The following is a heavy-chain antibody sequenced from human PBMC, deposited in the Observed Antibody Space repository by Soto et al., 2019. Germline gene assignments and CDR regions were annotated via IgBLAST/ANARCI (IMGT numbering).Heavy chain of an antibody. CDR1: GVTFSSYA. CDR2: IIPIFGTA. Sequence: GASVKVSCKASGVTFSSYAISWVRQAPGQGLEWMGGIIPIFGTANYAQKFQGRVTITADESTITAYMELSSLRSEDTAVYYCARGRGYSGYDLDYWGQGTLVTVSS. D-gene: IGHD5-12*01. V-gene: IGHV1-69*13. J-gene: IGHJ4*02. CDR3: ARGRGYSGYDLDY.